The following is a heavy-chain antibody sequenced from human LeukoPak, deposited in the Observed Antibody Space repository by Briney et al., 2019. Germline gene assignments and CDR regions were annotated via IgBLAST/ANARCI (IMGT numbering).Heavy chain of an antibody. D-gene: IGHD3-16*01. Sequence: GGSLRLSCAASGFTFSSYEMNWVRQAPGKGLEWVSYISSSGSTIYYADSVKGRFTISRDNSKNTLYLQMNSLRAEDTAVYYCAREDRLSPYYYYMDVWGKGTTVTVSS. J-gene: IGHJ6*03. CDR1: GFTFSSYE. CDR3: AREDRLSPYYYYMDV. V-gene: IGHV3-48*03. CDR2: ISSSGSTI.